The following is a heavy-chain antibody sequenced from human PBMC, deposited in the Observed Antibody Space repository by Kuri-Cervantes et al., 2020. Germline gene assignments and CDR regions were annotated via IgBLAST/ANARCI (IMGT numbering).Heavy chain of an antibody. CDR2: INPNSGGT. CDR3: ARAGRCSGGSCYYNWFDP. V-gene: IGHV1-2*02. J-gene: IGHJ5*02. Sequence: ASVKVSCKASGYTFTGYYMHWVRQATGQGLEWMGWINPNSGGTNYAQKFQGRVTMTRDTSISTAYMELSRLRSDDTAVYYCARAGRCSGGSCYYNWFDPWGQGTLVTVSS. CDR1: GYTFTGYY. D-gene: IGHD2-15*01.